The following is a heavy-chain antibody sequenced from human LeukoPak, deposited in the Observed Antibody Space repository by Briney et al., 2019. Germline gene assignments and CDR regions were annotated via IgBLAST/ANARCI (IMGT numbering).Heavy chain of an antibody. CDR2: ISYDGSNK. CDR1: GFTFSSYG. V-gene: IGHV3-30*03. Sequence: GGSLRPSCAASGFTFSSYGMHWVRQAPGKGLEWVAVISYDGSNKYYADSVKGRFTISRDNSKNTLYLQMNSLRAEDTAVYYCATLFGELLGMDYWGQGTLVTVSS. CDR3: ATLFGELLGMDY. D-gene: IGHD3-10*02. J-gene: IGHJ4*02.